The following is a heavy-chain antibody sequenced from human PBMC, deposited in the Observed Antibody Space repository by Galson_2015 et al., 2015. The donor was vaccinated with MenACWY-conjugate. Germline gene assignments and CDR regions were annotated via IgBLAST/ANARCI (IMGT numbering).Heavy chain of an antibody. V-gene: IGHV3-48*04. J-gene: IGHJ3*02. CDR3: AASGSWYTSDI. CDR1: GFTFSSYS. D-gene: IGHD6-13*01. Sequence: SLRLSCAASGFTFSSYSMNWVRQAPGKGLEWVSYISSSSSTIYYADSVKGRFTISRDNAKNSLYLQMNSLRAEDTAVYYCAASGSWYTSDIWGQGTMVTVSS. CDR2: ISSSSSTI.